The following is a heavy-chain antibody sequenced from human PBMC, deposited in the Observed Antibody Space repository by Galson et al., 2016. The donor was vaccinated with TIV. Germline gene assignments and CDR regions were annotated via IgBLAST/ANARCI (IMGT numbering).Heavy chain of an antibody. Sequence: SVKVSCKASGYTFISHDINWVRQATGQGLEWMVNKTGIAQKFRGRVTMTSNISISTAYMEVSSLRFEDTAVYYCASPNYRSGYYGMDVWGQGTTVIVSS. D-gene: IGHD6-19*01. CDR1: GYTFISHD. J-gene: IGHJ6*02. CDR3: ASPNYRSGYYGMDV. V-gene: IGHV1-8*02. CDR2: NKT.